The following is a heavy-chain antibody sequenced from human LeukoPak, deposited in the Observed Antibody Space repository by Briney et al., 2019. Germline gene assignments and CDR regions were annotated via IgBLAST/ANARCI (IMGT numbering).Heavy chain of an antibody. D-gene: IGHD6-19*01. CDR3: AREARSGYSSGWYYYYYMDV. V-gene: IGHV1-18*01. CDR2: ISAYNGNT. Sequence: ASVKVSCKASGYTFTSYGISWVRQAPGQGLEWMGWISAYNGNTNYAQKLQGRVTMTTDTSTSTAYMELRSLRSDDTAVYYCAREARSGYSSGWYYYYYMDVWGKGTTVTVSS. CDR1: GYTFTSYG. J-gene: IGHJ6*03.